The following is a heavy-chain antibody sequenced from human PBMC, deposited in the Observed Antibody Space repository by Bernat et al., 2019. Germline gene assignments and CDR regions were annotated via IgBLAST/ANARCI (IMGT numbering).Heavy chain of an antibody. Sequence: EVQLVESGGGLVQPGGSLRLSCAASGFTFSSYWMSWVRQAPGKGLEWVANIKQDGSEKYYMDSVKGRFTISRDNAKNSLYLQMNRLRDEDTAVYYCAREYCSGGSCYSSLDAFDIWGQGTMVTVSS. CDR2: IKQDGSEK. D-gene: IGHD2-15*01. CDR1: GFTFSSYW. V-gene: IGHV3-7*04. CDR3: AREYCSGGSCYSSLDAFDI. J-gene: IGHJ3*02.